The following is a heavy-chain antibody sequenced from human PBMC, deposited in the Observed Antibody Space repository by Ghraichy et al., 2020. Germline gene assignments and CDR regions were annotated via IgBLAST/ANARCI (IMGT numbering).Heavy chain of an antibody. D-gene: IGHD6-6*01. CDR2: VHYTGTT. CDR3: ARHSHYESSSSSAIDY. V-gene: IGHV4-39*01. CDR1: NASISSGSSY. J-gene: IGHJ4*02. Sequence: SETLSLTCAVSNASISSGSSYWGWIRQPPGKGPEWIGSVHYTGTTYHNPSFTSRATISVDTSKNLFSLNLNSVTAADTAVYFCARHSHYESSSSSAIDYWGQGTLVTVSS.